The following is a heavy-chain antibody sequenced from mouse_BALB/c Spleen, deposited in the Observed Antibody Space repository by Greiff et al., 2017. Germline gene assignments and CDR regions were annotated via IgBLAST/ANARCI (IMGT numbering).Heavy chain of an antibody. CDR3: VRDGYRGAMDY. D-gene: IGHD2-14*01. CDR1: GFTFNTYA. V-gene: IGHV10-3*03. CDR2: IRSKSNNYAT. Sequence: GGGLVQPKGSLKLSCAASGFTFNTYAMHWVCQAPGKGLEWVARIRSKSNNYATYYADSVKDRFTISRDDSQSMLYLQMNNLKTEDTAMYYCVRDGYRGAMDYWGQGTSVTVSS. J-gene: IGHJ4*01.